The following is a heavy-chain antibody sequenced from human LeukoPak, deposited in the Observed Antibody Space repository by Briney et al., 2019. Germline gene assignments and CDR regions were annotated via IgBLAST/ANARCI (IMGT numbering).Heavy chain of an antibody. J-gene: IGHJ4*02. CDR3: ARDSVSGSIDY. CDR2: IYYSGST. D-gene: IGHD1-1*01. Sequence: SETLSLTCTVSGGSISSYYWSWIRQPPGKGLEWIGYIYYSGSTNYNPSLKSRVTISVDTSKNQFSLKLSSVTAADTAVYYCARDSVSGSIDYWGQETLVTVSS. V-gene: IGHV4-59*01. CDR1: GGSISSYY.